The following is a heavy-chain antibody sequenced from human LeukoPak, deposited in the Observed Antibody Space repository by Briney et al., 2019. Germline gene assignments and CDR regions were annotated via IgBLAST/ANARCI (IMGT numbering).Heavy chain of an antibody. CDR2: ISTRSDDHT. CDR3: VREQWYYFDY. J-gene: IGHJ4*02. V-gene: IGHV3-48*03. D-gene: IGHD6-19*01. Sequence: PGGSLRLSCAASGFTFSSYEMNWVRQAPGKGLEWISYISTRSDDHTKYADSVEGRFTISRDNAKNSVYLEMNNLGAEDTAVYYCVREQWYYFDYWGQGALVTVSS. CDR1: GFTFSSYE.